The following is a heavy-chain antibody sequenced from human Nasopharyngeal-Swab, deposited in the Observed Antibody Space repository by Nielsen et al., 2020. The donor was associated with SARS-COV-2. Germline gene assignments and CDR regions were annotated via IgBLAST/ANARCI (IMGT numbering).Heavy chain of an antibody. Sequence: RQAPGKGLEWIGSIYYSGSTYYNPSGKRLVTISVDTSKNQFSMKVSSVTAADTAVYYCARKDYKTSAFDIWGQGTMVTVSS. V-gene: IGHV4-39*07. D-gene: IGHD4-11*01. CDR2: IYYSGST. J-gene: IGHJ3*02. CDR3: ARKDYKTSAFDI.